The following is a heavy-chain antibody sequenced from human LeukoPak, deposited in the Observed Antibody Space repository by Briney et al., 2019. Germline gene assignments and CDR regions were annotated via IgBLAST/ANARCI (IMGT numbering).Heavy chain of an antibody. CDR3: ARASYSYDINGWVPFDY. V-gene: IGHV4-61*02. CDR1: GNSISSDDNY. CDR2: IYTSGST. D-gene: IGHD3-22*01. J-gene: IGHJ4*02. Sequence: PSETLSLTCTVSGNSISSDDNYWSWIRQPAGKGLEWIGRIYTSGSTNYNPSLKSRVTISGDTSKNQFSLRLSSVTAADTAVYYCARASYSYDINGWVPFDYWGQGTLVTVSS.